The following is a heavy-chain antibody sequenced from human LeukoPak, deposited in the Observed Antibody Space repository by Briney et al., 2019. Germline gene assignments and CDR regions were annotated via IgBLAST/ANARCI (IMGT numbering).Heavy chain of an antibody. V-gene: IGHV4-30-4*08. CDR1: GGSISSGDYY. J-gene: IGHJ3*02. CDR3: ARDDYYGAFDI. Sequence: PSETLSLTCTVSGGSISSGDYYWRWIRQPPGKGLEWIGYIYYSGSTYYNPSLKSRVTISVDTSKNQFSLKLSSVTAADTAVYYCARDDYYGAFDIWGQGTMVTVSS. CDR2: IYYSGST. D-gene: IGHD3-10*01.